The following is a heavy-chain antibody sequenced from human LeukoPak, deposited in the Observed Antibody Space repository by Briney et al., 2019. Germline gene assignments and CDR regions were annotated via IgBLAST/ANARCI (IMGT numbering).Heavy chain of an antibody. D-gene: IGHD1-26*01. J-gene: IGHJ4*02. CDR2: IYYSGST. V-gene: IGHV4-59*01. CDR1: GGSISSYY. CDR3: ARVGWEAEFDY. Sequence: SETLSLTCTVSGGSISSYYWSWIRQPPGKGLEWIGYIYYSGSTNYNPSLKSRVTISVDTSKNQFSLKLSSVTAADTAVYYCARVGWEAEFDYWGQGTLVTVSS.